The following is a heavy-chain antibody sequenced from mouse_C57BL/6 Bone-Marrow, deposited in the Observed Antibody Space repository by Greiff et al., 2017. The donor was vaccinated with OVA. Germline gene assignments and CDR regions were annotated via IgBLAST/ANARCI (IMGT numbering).Heavy chain of an antibody. CDR2: INYDGSST. CDR1: GFTFSDYY. CDR3: ASSYYDYDGAWFAY. J-gene: IGHJ3*01. D-gene: IGHD2-4*01. Sequence: EVLLEESEAGLVQPGSSMKLSCTASGFTFSDYYMAWVRQVPEKGLEWIGNINYDGSSTYYLDSLKSRSIISRDNATNILYLQMSSLKSEDTATYDSASSYYDYDGAWFAYWGQGTLVTVSA. V-gene: IGHV5-16*01.